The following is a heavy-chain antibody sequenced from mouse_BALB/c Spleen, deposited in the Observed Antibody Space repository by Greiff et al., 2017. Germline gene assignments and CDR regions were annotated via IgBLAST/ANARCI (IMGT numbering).Heavy chain of an antibody. CDR1: GISITTGNYR. D-gene: IGHD2-1*01. J-gene: IGHJ2*01. Sequence: DVKVEESGPGLVKPSQTVSLTCTVTGISITTGNYRWSWIRQFPGNKLEWIGYIYYSGTITYNPSLTSRTTITRDTSKNQFFLEMNSLTAEDTATYYCARDGNFPFDYWGQGTTLTVSS. CDR2: IYYSGTI. CDR3: ARDGNFPFDY. V-gene: IGHV3-5*02.